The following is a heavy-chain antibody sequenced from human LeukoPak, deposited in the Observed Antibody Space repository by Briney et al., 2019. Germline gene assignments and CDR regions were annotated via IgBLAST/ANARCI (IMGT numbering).Heavy chain of an antibody. CDR3: AREHARSGSDLFDY. Sequence: ASVKVSCKASGYTFTGYYMHWVRQAPGQGLEWMGWINPNSGGTNYAQKFQGRVTMTRDTSISTVYMDLSSLRSDDTALHYCAREHARSGSDLFDYWGQGTLVTVSS. CDR2: INPNSGGT. V-gene: IGHV1-2*02. D-gene: IGHD5-12*01. J-gene: IGHJ4*02. CDR1: GYTFTGYY.